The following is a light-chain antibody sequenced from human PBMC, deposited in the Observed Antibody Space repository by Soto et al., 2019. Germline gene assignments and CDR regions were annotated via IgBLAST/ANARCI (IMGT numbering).Light chain of an antibody. V-gene: IGKV1-5*01. CDR1: QSISSW. CDR3: QQYNSYSQT. Sequence: DIQMTQSPSTLPASVGDRVTITCRASQSISSWLARYQQKPGKAPKLLIYDASSLESGVPSRFSGSGSGTEFTLTISSLQPDDFATYYCQQYNSYSQTFGQGTKVDIK. CDR2: DAS. J-gene: IGKJ1*01.